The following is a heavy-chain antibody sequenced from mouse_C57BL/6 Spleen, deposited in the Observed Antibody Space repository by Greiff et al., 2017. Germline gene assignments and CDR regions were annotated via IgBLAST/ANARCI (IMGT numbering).Heavy chain of an antibody. Sequence: QVQLQQPGAELVRPGTSVKLSCKASGYTFTSYWMHWVKQRPGQGLEWIGVIDPSDSYTNYNQKVKGKATLTVDTSSSTAYMQLSSLTSEDSAVYYCARGYYGSNHWYFDVWGTGTTLTVSS. CDR3: ARGYYGSNHWYFDV. D-gene: IGHD1-1*01. J-gene: IGHJ1*03. V-gene: IGHV1-59*01. CDR2: IDPSDSYT. CDR1: GYTFTSYW.